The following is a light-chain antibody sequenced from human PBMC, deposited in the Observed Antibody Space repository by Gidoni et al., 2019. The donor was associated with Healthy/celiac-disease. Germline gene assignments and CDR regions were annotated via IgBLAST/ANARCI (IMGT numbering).Light chain of an antibody. CDR1: LSVLYSTNNKNY. Sequence: DIVMTKSPDSLAVSLGERATINCKSSLSVLYSTNNKNYLAWYQQKPGQPPKLLIYWASTRESGVPDRFSGSGSGTDFTLTISSLQAEDLAVYYCQQYYSTPLTFGGGTKVEIK. V-gene: IGKV4-1*01. CDR3: QQYYSTPLT. J-gene: IGKJ4*01. CDR2: WAS.